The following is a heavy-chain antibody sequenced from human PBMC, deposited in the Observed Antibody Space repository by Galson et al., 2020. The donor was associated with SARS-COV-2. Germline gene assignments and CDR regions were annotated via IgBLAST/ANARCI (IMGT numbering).Heavy chain of an antibody. J-gene: IGHJ6*02. CDR2: ISSSGSTI. D-gene: IGHD3-10*01. CDR3: ARGKYYGSGSYGAQNGMDV. Sequence: GGSLRLSCAASGFTFSDYYMSWIRQAPGKGLEWVSYISSSGSTIYYADSVKGRFTISRDNAKNSLYLQMNSLRAEDTAVYYCARGKYYGSGSYGAQNGMDVWGQGTTVTVSS. V-gene: IGHV3-11*01. CDR1: GFTFSDYY.